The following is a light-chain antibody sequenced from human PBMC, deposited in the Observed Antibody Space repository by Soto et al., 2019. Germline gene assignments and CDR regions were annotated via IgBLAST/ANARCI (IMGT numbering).Light chain of an antibody. J-gene: IGKJ1*01. CDR2: DTS. CDR1: QGIGDT. Sequence: EIVMTQSPATLSVSPGERATLSCRASQGIGDTLAWYQQKPGQTPRLLIYDTSTRATGVPARFSGSRSGAEFTLTINSLQSEDFGVYYCQQDYNLPWTFGHGTKVDIK. CDR3: QQDYNLPWT. V-gene: IGKV3-15*01.